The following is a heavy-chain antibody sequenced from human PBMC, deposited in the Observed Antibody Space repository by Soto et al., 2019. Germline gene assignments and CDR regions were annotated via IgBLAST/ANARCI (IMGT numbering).Heavy chain of an antibody. Sequence: QVQLVESGGGVVKPGRSLRLSCAASGFTFSSYAMNWVRQAPGKGLEWVAVISDDGSNKYYADSVKGRFTISRDNSKNTLYLQMNSLRAEDTAVYYCARAKFWSGYHASDWGQGTLVTVSS. CDR3: ARAKFWSGYHASD. J-gene: IGHJ4*02. CDR2: ISDDGSNK. CDR1: GFTFSSYA. D-gene: IGHD3-3*01. V-gene: IGHV3-30-3*01.